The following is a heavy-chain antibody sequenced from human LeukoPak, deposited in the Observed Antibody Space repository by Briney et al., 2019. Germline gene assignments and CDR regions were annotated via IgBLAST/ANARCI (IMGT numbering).Heavy chain of an antibody. D-gene: IGHD5-18*01. J-gene: IGHJ5*02. CDR1: GYTFTGYY. Sequence: GASVKVSCKASGYTFTGYYMHWLRQAPGQGLEWMGWINPNSGGTNYAQKFQGRVTMTRDTSISTAYMELSRLRSDDTAVYYCARDGNGWDTAMVPSFDPWGQGTLVTVSS. CDR3: ARDGNGWDTAMVPSFDP. CDR2: INPNSGGT. V-gene: IGHV1-2*02.